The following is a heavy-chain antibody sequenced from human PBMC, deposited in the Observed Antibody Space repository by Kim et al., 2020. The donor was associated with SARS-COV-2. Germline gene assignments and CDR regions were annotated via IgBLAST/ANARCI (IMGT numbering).Heavy chain of an antibody. J-gene: IGHJ4*02. Sequence: GGSLRLSCAASGFTFSSYAMHWVRQAPGKGLEWVAVISYDGSNKYYVDSVKGRFTISRDNSKNTLYLQMNSLRAEDTAVYYCARGANLYYDSSGYYYPLDYWGQGTLVTVSS. CDR2: ISYDGSNK. CDR1: GFTFSSYA. D-gene: IGHD3-22*01. V-gene: IGHV3-30*04. CDR3: ARGANLYYDSSGYYYPLDY.